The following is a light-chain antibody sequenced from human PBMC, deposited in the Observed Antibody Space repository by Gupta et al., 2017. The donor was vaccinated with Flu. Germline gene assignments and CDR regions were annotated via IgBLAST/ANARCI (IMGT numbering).Light chain of an antibody. CDR1: NSNSGRNT. CDR2: SNN. CDR3: AAWGDSLDSRVV. J-gene: IGLJ2*01. V-gene: IGLV1-44*01. Sequence: VTIFGSGSNSNSGRNTVNWYQRLPGAAPKLRIDSNNQRPWGVPDRFAGNKSGTSASPVTSGLQYEDEADYYCAAWGDSLDSRVVIGGGTKMTVL.